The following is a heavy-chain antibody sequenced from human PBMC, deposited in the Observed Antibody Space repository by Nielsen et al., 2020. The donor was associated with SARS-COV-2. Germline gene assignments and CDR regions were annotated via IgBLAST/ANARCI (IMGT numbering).Heavy chain of an antibody. Sequence: GESLKISCAASGFTFSSYAMSWVRQAPGKELEWVSAISGSGGSTYYADSVKGRFTISRDNSKNTLYLQMNSLRAEDTAVYYCAVGPIVGAMNWGQGTLVTVSS. CDR3: AVGPIVGAMN. V-gene: IGHV3-23*01. CDR1: GFTFSSYA. J-gene: IGHJ4*02. CDR2: ISGSGGST. D-gene: IGHD1-26*01.